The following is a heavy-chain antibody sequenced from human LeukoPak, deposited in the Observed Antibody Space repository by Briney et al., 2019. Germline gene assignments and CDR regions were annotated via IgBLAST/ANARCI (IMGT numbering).Heavy chain of an antibody. J-gene: IGHJ1*01. CDR3: ARYLDYGGNSRVFQH. CDR2: INHGGST. D-gene: IGHD4-23*01. Sequence: PSETLSLTCTVSGSSIGSHYWAWIRQPPGKGLEWIGEINHGGSTNYNPSLKSRVTISVDTSKNQFSLKLSSVTAADTAVYYCARYLDYGGNSRVFQHWGQGTLVTVSS. V-gene: IGHV4-34*01. CDR1: GSSIGSHY.